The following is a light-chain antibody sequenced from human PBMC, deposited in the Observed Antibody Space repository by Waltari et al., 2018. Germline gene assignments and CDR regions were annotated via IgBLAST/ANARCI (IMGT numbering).Light chain of an antibody. V-gene: IGKV3-11*01. J-gene: IGKJ4*02. CDR2: DAS. CDR1: QSVSSH. CDR3: QQRTTWPLT. Sequence: EIVLTQSPATLSLSPGERVTLSCKASQSVSSHLAWYQQKRGQAPRLLIYDASNRATGIPAQFSGSGSGTDFTLTISSLEPEDFAVYYCQQRTTWPLTFGGGTRVEIK.